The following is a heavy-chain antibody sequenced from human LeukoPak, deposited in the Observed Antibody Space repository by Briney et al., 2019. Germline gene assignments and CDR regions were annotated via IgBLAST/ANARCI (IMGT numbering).Heavy chain of an antibody. CDR3: ARAMGYYYDSSGYYYFDY. D-gene: IGHD3-22*01. Sequence: AASVKASCKASGYTFTSYGISWVRQAPGQGLEWMGWISAYNGNTNYAQKLQGRVTMTTDTSTSTAYMELRSLRSDDTAVYYCARAMGYYYDSSGYYYFDYWGQGTLVTVSS. V-gene: IGHV1-18*01. J-gene: IGHJ4*02. CDR1: GYTFTSYG. CDR2: ISAYNGNT.